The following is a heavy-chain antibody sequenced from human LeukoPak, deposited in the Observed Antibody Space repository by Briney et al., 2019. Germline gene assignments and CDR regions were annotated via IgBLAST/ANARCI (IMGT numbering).Heavy chain of an antibody. CDR3: AKDQSVLRYFDPVGSLNPPYYFDY. D-gene: IGHD3-9*01. CDR1: GFTFTSYA. Sequence: GGSLRLSCAASGFTFTSYAMSWVRQAPGKGLEWVSTITGSGGTTYYADSVKGRFTISRDNSKNTLYLQMNSLRAEDTAVYYCAKDQSVLRYFDPVGSLNPPYYFDYWGQGTLVTVSS. CDR2: ITGSGGTT. V-gene: IGHV3-23*01. J-gene: IGHJ4*02.